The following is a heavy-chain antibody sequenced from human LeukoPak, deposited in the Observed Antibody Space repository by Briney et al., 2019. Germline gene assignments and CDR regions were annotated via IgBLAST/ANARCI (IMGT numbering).Heavy chain of an antibody. CDR1: GFTFDEYA. J-gene: IGHJ4*02. CDR2: ISWSGDRA. D-gene: IGHD6-6*01. Sequence: GGSLRLSCAASGFTFDEYAMHWVRQAPGKSLEWVSLISWSGDRAYYAASVKGRFTISRDNSKNTLYLQMNSLRAEDTAVYYCAKEVPYYSSSSGSYYFDYWGQGTLVTVSS. CDR3: AKEVPYYSSSSGSYYFDY. V-gene: IGHV3-43D*03.